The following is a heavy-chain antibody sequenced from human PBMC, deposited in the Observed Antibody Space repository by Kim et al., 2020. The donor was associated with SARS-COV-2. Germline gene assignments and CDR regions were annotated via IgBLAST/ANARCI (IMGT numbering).Heavy chain of an antibody. CDR1: GFTFSASA. J-gene: IGHJ4*02. D-gene: IGHD4-17*01. V-gene: IGHV3-73*01. CDR3: SRNSGKHGDRCFDN. Sequence: GGSLRLSCAASGFTFSASAMHWVRQASGKGLEWVGRIRSKPKNYATSYAASVTGRFTISRDDSTNTVYLQMDSLKTDDPAVYFCSRNSGKHGDRCFDNWGQGTLVTVS. CDR2: IRSKPKNYAT.